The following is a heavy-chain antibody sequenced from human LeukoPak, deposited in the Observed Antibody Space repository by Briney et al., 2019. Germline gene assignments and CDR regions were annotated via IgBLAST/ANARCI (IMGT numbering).Heavy chain of an antibody. Sequence: PGGSLRLSCTASGFTVGDNAMSWVRQAPGKGLEWVGFIRSKAYGGTTEYAASVKGRFTISRDDSKSIAYLQMNRLKTEDTAVYYCTRDPYDYVWGSYRYYDWGGPDYWGQGTLVTVSS. D-gene: IGHD3-16*02. J-gene: IGHJ4*02. CDR3: TRDPYDYVWGSYRYYDWGGPDY. CDR1: GFTVGDNA. V-gene: IGHV3-49*04. CDR2: IRSKAYGGTT.